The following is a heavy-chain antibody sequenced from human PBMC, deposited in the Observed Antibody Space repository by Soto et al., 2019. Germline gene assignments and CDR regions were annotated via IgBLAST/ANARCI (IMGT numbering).Heavy chain of an antibody. D-gene: IGHD6-19*01. CDR3: ARHGYSTAWYGSWDS. V-gene: IGHV4-59*08. CDR2: IYHTGST. CDR1: GGSISNNY. Sequence: QVQLQESGPGLAKPSETLSLTCSVSGGSISNNYWSWIRQTPGKGLEWIGYIYHTGSTKYNPSLNSRVTMLVDTSKNQFSLRLTSVTAADTAVYYCARHGYSTAWYGSWDSWGQGTLVTVSS. J-gene: IGHJ4*02.